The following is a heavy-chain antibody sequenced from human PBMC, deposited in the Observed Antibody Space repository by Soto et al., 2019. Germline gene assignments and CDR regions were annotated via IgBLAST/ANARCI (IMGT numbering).Heavy chain of an antibody. CDR3: AKSTVTTSYFYGLDV. V-gene: IGHV3-23*01. Sequence: DVQLLESGGDLVQPGGSLRLSCAASGFTFSNFAMNWVRQAPGKGLEWVSAITGSGSSAYFADAVKGRFTISRDNSQNTLYLQTNRLRVEDSGVYFCAKSTVTTSYFYGLDVRGQGTTVIVSS. J-gene: IGHJ6*02. CDR1: GFTFSNFA. D-gene: IGHD1-1*01. CDR2: ITGSGSSA.